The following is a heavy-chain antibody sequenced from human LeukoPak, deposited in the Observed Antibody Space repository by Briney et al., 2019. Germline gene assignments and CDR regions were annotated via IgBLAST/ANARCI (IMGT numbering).Heavy chain of an antibody. CDR3: AKGLYYYDSSGYYFS. J-gene: IGHJ4*02. D-gene: IGHD3-22*01. Sequence: PGGSLRLSCAASGFTFNNYAMSWVRQAPGKGLEWVSTISGSGGRTYYADSVKGRFPISRDNSKNTLFLQMNSLRAEDTAVYYCAKGLYYYDSSGYYFSGGQGILVTVSS. CDR2: ISGSGGRT. V-gene: IGHV3-23*01. CDR1: GFTFNNYA.